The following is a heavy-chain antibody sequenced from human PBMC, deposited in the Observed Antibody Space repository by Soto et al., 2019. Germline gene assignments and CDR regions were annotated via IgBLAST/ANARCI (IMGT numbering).Heavy chain of an antibody. CDR3: ARSPRASFDC. CDR1: GGSISGYY. J-gene: IGHJ4*02. V-gene: IGHV4-59*08. CDR2: IYNSGST. Sequence: PSETLSLTCTVSGGSISGYYWSWIRQPPGKGLEWIGYIYNSGSTNYNPSLKSRVTISGDTSKNQFSLRLSSVTAADTAVYYCARSPRASFDCWGQGPLVTVSS.